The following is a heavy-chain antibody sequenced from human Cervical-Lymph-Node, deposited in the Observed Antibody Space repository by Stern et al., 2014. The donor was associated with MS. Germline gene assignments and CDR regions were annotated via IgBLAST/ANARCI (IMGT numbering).Heavy chain of an antibody. V-gene: IGHV3-30*03. CDR1: GFRFSSYG. CDR3: VTGRGYMSGQPDFDY. J-gene: IGHJ4*02. D-gene: IGHD5-18*01. Sequence: VQLVESGGGVVQPGRSLRLSCKASGFRFSSYGIHWVRQAPGQGLEWVAVISYDGSNTHDGVSVKGRFTIARDNSKNMLFLHMNSLSAEDTAVYYCVTGRGYMSGQPDFDYWGQGALVTVSS. CDR2: ISYDGSNT.